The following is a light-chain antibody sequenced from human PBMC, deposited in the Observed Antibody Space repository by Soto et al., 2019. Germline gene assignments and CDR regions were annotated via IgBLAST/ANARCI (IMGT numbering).Light chain of an antibody. CDR1: QSVHSN. CDR2: GAY. CDR3: QQYTDWPWGT. V-gene: IGKV3-15*01. Sequence: EIVMTQSPATLALSPGETATLSCRASQSVHSNLTWFQQHPGQAPRLLIYGAYSRATGIPVRFSGSGSGTEFTLPISSLQPEDFAVYYCQQYTDWPWGTFGGGTKVDI. J-gene: IGKJ4*01.